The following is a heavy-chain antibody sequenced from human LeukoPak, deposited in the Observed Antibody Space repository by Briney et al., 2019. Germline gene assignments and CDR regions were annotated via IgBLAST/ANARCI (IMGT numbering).Heavy chain of an antibody. D-gene: IGHD4/OR15-4a*01. J-gene: IGHJ4*02. CDR2: IYSSVT. CDR1: GFTVSSNS. Sequence: GGSLRLSCTVSGFTVSSNSMSWVRQTPGRGLEWVSFIYSSVTHYSDSVKGRFTISRDNSKNTLFLQMNSLRAEDTAVYYCARRAGAYSHPYDYWGQGTLVTVSS. V-gene: IGHV3-53*01. CDR3: ARRAGAYSHPYDY.